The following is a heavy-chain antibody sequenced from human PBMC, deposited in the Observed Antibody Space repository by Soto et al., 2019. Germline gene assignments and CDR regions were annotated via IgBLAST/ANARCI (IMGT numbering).Heavy chain of an antibody. V-gene: IGHV2-5*02. CDR1: GFSLSTSGVG. CDR2: IYWDDYK. J-gene: IGHJ4*02. Sequence: QITLKESGPALVKPTQTLTLTCTFSGFSLSTSGVGVGWIRQPPGEALEWLALIYWDDYKHFSPSLESRLTITKDPPKNQVVLTMTYMDPVDTATYYCVHKGGGDRILDYWGQGTLVTVSS. CDR3: VHKGGGDRILDY. D-gene: IGHD3-16*01.